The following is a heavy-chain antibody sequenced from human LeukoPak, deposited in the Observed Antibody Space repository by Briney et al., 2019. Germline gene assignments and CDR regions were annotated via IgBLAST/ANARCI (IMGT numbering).Heavy chain of an antibody. J-gene: IGHJ4*02. V-gene: IGHV3-30*03. Sequence: GRSLRLSCAASGFTFSSYSMSWVRQAPGKGLEWVAVISYDGSDKYYADSVKGRFTISRDNSKNTLYLQMNNLRAEDTAVYYCTGASSDGLAPAATSFDCWGQGTLVTVSS. D-gene: IGHD2-2*01. CDR2: ISYDGSDK. CDR1: GFTFSSYS. CDR3: TGASSDGLAPAATSFDC.